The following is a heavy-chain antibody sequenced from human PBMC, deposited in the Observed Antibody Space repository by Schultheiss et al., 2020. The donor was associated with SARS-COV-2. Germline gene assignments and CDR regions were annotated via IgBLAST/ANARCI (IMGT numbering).Heavy chain of an antibody. J-gene: IGHJ6*02. Sequence: SVKVSCKASGGTFNNYDINWVRQAPGQGLEWMGGIIPIFGTANYAQKFQGRVTMTTDTSTSTAYMELRSLRSDDTAVYYCAREGPRRAGGRIQLWLRSYGMDVWGQGTTVTVSS. D-gene: IGHD5-18*01. CDR1: GGTFNNYD. V-gene: IGHV1-69*05. CDR2: IIPIFGTA. CDR3: AREGPRRAGGRIQLWLRSYGMDV.